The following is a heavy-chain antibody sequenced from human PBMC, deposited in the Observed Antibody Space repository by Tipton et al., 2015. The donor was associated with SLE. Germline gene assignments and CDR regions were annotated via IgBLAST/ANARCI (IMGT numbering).Heavy chain of an antibody. CDR3: ARRESGTMFDT. J-gene: IGHJ5*02. Sequence: SLRLSCTVAGGSINSSNWWTWVRQSPGKGLEWLGDIYHSGTTNYNPSLKSRVTISVDKSKNQFSLKLTAVTAADTAVYYCARRESGTMFDTWGQGALVTVSS. V-gene: IGHV4-4*02. CDR1: GGSINSSNW. D-gene: IGHD1-1*01. CDR2: IYHSGTT.